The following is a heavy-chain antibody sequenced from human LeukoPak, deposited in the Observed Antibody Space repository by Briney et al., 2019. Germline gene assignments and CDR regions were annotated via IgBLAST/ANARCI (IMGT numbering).Heavy chain of an antibody. J-gene: IGHJ4*02. V-gene: IGHV4-59*01. Sequence: PSETLSLTCTVSGGSISSYYWSWIRQPPGKGLEWIGSIYYSGSTNYNPSLKSRLTISVDTSKNQFSLKLSSVTAADTAVYYCARVAGTLAVAGRVYFDYWGQGALVTVSS. CDR2: IYYSGST. CDR1: GGSISSYY. D-gene: IGHD6-19*01. CDR3: ARVAGTLAVAGRVYFDY.